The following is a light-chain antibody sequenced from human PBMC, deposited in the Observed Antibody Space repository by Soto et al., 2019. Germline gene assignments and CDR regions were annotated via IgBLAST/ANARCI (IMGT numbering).Light chain of an antibody. Sequence: QSALTQPASVSGSPGQSITIYCTGTSSDVGTYIYVSWYQHHPGKAPKLMIYEVSNRPSGVSNRFSGSKSGNTASLTISGLQAEDEADYYCFSYTTSNTWVFGGGTKLTVL. CDR2: EVS. J-gene: IGLJ3*02. CDR3: FSYTTSNTWV. CDR1: SSDVGTYIY. V-gene: IGLV2-14*01.